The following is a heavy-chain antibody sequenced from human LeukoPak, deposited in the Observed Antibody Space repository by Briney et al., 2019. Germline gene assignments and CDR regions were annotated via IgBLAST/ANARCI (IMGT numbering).Heavy chain of an antibody. J-gene: IGHJ4*02. D-gene: IGHD3-22*01. Sequence: GGSLRLSCAASGFTFSSYGMHWVRQAPGKGLEWVAFIRYDGSNKYYADSVKGRFTISRDNSKNTLYLHVNSLRAEDTAVYYCARESGARYYYDSSGYYDYWGQGTLVTVSS. CDR1: GFTFSSYG. CDR3: ARESGARYYYDSSGYYDY. CDR2: IRYDGSNK. V-gene: IGHV3-30*02.